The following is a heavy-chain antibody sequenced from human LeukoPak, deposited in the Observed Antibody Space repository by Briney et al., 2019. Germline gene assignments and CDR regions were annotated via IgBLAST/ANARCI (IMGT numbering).Heavy chain of an antibody. CDR1: GYTLTSYG. D-gene: IGHD3-10*01. CDR2: ISAYNGNT. Sequence: ASVKVSCKASGYTLTSYGISWVRQAPGQGLEWMGWISAYNGNTNYAQKLQGRVTMTTDTSTSTAYMGLRSLRSEDTAVYYCAREVQREYYFDYWGQGTLVTVSS. V-gene: IGHV1-18*01. J-gene: IGHJ4*02. CDR3: AREVQREYYFDY.